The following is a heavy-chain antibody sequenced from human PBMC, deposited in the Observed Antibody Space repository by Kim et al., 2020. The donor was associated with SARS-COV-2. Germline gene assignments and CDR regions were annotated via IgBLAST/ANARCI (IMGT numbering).Heavy chain of an antibody. V-gene: IGHV3-23*01. CDR3: ARRGIVMDY. J-gene: IGHJ4*02. D-gene: IGHD2-21*01. Sequence: GGGTYYADSVKGRFTISRDNSKNTVFLQMNSLRVEDTAIYYCARRGIVMDYWGQGILVTVSS. CDR2: GGGT.